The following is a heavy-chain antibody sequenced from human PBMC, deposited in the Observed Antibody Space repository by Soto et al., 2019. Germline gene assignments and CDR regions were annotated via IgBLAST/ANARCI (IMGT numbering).Heavy chain of an antibody. V-gene: IGHV4-61*01. CDR2: FYYTGTT. J-gene: IGHJ2*01. Sequence: SETLSLTCTVSVASLSSGSYYWSWIRQPPGKGLEWIGYFYYTGTTKYNPSLESRVTISADTSKNQFSLNLTSVTAAATAVDYCARISYWVREFWG. CDR1: VASLSSGSYY. D-gene: IGHD2-8*02. CDR3: ARISYWVREF.